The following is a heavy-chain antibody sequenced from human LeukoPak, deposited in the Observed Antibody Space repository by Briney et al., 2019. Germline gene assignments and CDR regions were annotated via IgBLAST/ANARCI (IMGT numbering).Heavy chain of an antibody. CDR2: INPNSGGT. CDR1: GYTFTGYY. D-gene: IGHD2-15*01. J-gene: IGHJ4*02. Sequence: ASMKVSCKASGYTFTGYYMHWVRQAPGQGFEWMGWINPNSGGTNYAQKFQGWVTMTRDTSISTAYMELSRLRSDDTAVYYCARDLVRPSCATDRCYTLAFWGQGTQITVSS. CDR3: ARDLVRPSCATDRCYTLAF. V-gene: IGHV1-2*04.